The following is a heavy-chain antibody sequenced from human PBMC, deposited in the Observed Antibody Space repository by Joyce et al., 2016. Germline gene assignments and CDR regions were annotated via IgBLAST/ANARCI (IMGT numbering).Heavy chain of an antibody. V-gene: IGHV1-2*04. CDR1: GYSFTGYF. J-gene: IGHJ4*02. D-gene: IGHD6-6*01. Sequence: QVQLVQSGAEVKKPGASVTVSCKASGYSFTGYFIHWVRQAPGQGLEWMRWINPTSGGTNSAQKFQGWVTMTRDTSVSTAYMELSRLKSDDTAVYYCARMSSSSFRVARNFDYWGQGTLVTVSS. CDR2: INPTSGGT. CDR3: ARMSSSSFRVARNFDY.